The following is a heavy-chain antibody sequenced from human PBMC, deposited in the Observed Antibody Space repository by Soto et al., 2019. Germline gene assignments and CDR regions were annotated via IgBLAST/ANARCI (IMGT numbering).Heavy chain of an antibody. Sequence: EAQLVESGGGLVQPGGSLRLSCAASGFTVSSNYMSWVRQAPGQGLEWVSLIYSDGSTYYAESVKGRVNISRHNARNTLYRQMNSLRGDDTAEDYGAISGLAYGDYGCWGQGTLVTVFS. CDR1: GFTVSSNY. CDR3: AISGLAYGDYGC. V-gene: IGHV3-53*04. CDR2: IYSDGST. J-gene: IGHJ4*02. D-gene: IGHD4-17*01.